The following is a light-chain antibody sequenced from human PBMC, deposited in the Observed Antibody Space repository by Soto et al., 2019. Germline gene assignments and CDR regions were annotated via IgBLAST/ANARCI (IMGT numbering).Light chain of an antibody. V-gene: IGKV3-20*01. CDR2: GAS. J-gene: IGKJ4*01. Sequence: EILSTQSPGTLSLSPGERATLSCRASQSVRSSYLAWYQQKPGQAPRLLIYGASSRATGIPDRFSGSGSGTDFTLTINRLEPEDFAVYYCQQFGSSPLTFGGGTKVDIK. CDR1: QSVRSSY. CDR3: QQFGSSPLT.